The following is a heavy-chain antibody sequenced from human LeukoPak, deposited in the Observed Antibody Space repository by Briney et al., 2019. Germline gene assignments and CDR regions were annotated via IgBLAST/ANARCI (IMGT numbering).Heavy chain of an antibody. CDR1: GGSFSGYY. V-gene: IGHV4-34*01. D-gene: IGHD3-10*01. CDR3: ARYVLGDPSPSGFVDY. CDR2: INHSGST. J-gene: IGHJ4*02. Sequence: PSETLSLTCAVYGGSFSGYYWSWIRQPPGKGLEWIGEINHSGSTNYNPSLKSRVTISVDTSKNQFSLKLSSVTAADTAVYYCARYVLGDPSPSGFVDYWGQGTLVTVSS.